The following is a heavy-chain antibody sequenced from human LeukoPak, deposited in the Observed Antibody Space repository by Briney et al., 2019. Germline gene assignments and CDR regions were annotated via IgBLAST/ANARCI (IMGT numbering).Heavy chain of an antibody. V-gene: IGHV3-74*01. CDR2: ISSDGSNT. CDR1: GFTFNKYY. Sequence: PGGSLRLSCAVSGFTFNKYYMHWVRQAPGKGLVWVSRISSDGSNTNYADSVKGRFTISRDNAKNTLYLQTNSLRAEDTAVYYCIRVPYWGQGALVTVSS. CDR3: IRVPY. J-gene: IGHJ4*02.